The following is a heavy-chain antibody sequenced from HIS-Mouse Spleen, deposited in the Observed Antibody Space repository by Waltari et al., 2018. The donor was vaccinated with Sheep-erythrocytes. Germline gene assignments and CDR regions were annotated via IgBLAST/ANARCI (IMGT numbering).Heavy chain of an antibody. J-gene: IGHJ3*02. CDR3: ARFYGDFTRAFDI. CDR2: VSTDNGNK. D-gene: IGHD4-17*01. V-gene: IGHV1-18*01. CDR1: GYTFTSYG. Sequence: QVQLVQSGAEVKKPGASVKVSCKASGYTFTSYGISWVGQDPGQGLEWMGWVSTDNGNKNYAQKLQGRVTMTTDTSTSTAYMELRSLRSDDTAVYYCARFYGDFTRAFDIWGQGTMVTVSS.